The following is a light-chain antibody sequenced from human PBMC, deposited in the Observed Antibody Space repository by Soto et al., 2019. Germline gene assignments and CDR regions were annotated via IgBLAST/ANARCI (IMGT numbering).Light chain of an antibody. Sequence: QSVLTQPPSVSGTPGQRVSISCTGTSANLGAGYDVHWYQQLPGAAPRLLIFGNNVRPSGVPDRFSGSKSGTSASLAITGLQADDEAIYHCQSYDGSLATSIFGAGTQLPVL. V-gene: IGLV1-40*01. J-gene: IGLJ2*01. CDR3: QSYDGSLATSI. CDR2: GNN. CDR1: SANLGAGYD.